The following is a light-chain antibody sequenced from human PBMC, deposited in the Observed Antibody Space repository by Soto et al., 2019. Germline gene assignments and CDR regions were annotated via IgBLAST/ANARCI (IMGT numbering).Light chain of an antibody. Sequence: DIQMTQSPSTLSASVGDRVTITCRASQSISSWLAWYQQKPGKAPKLLIYKESSLESGVPSRFSGSGSGTEFTLTISSLQPDDFATYYCQQYNRYSRTFGQGTKVEIK. CDR3: QQYNRYSRT. J-gene: IGKJ1*01. CDR1: QSISSW. V-gene: IGKV1-5*03. CDR2: KES.